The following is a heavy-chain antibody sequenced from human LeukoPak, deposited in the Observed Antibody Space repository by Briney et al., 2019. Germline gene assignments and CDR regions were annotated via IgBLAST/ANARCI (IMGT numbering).Heavy chain of an antibody. Sequence: ESLKISCKGSGYSFTSYWIGWVRQMPGKGLEWMGIIYPGDSDTRYSPSFQGQVTISADKSISTAYLQWSSLKASDTAMYYCAGGYCSGGSRQGGYFDYWGQGTLVTVSS. J-gene: IGHJ4*02. D-gene: IGHD2-15*01. CDR2: IYPGDSDT. CDR1: GYSFTSYW. V-gene: IGHV5-51*01. CDR3: AGGYCSGGSRQGGYFDY.